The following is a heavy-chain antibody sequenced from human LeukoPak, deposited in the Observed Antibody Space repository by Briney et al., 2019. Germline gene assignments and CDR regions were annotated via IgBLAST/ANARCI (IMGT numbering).Heavy chain of an antibody. Sequence: SETLSLTCTVSGDSISSDYWSWIRQPPGKGLEWIGYIYYSGSTNYNPSLKSRVTISADTSKNQFSLKLSSVTAADTAVYYCARRGGPRGWFFDLRGRGTLVTVSS. D-gene: IGHD3-16*01. CDR2: IYYSGST. CDR3: ARRGGPRGWFFDL. CDR1: GDSISSDY. V-gene: IGHV4-59*08. J-gene: IGHJ2*01.